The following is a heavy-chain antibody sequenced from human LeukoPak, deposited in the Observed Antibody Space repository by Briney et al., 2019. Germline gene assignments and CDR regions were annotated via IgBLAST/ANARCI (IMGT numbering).Heavy chain of an antibody. V-gene: IGHV3-74*01. Sequence: GGSLRLSCAASGFTFSSYAVSWVRQVPGKGLEWVSRIINDGSSTTYADSVKGRFTISRDNAKDTLYLQMNSLRVEDTAVYYCARVADGDRYGGRDYWGQGALVIVSS. D-gene: IGHD5-24*01. J-gene: IGHJ4*02. CDR1: GFTFSSYA. CDR2: IINDGSST. CDR3: ARVADGDRYGGRDY.